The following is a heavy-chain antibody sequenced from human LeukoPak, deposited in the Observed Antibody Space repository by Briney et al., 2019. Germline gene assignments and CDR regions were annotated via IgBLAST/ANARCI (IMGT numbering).Heavy chain of an antibody. CDR2: IKRKTDGETT. Sequence: GSLRLSCAASGLTFSNAWMSWVRQAPGGGLKWVGRIKRKTDGETTEYVAPVKGRFTISRDDSKNTLYLQMNSLKTEDTGVYYCATASSGLFYWGQGTLVTVSS. CDR3: ATASSGLFY. V-gene: IGHV3-15*01. D-gene: IGHD3-16*01. CDR1: GLTFSNAW. J-gene: IGHJ4*02.